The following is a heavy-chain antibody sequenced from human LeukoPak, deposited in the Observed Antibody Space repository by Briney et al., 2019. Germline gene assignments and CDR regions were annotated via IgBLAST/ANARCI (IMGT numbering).Heavy chain of an antibody. J-gene: IGHJ4*02. V-gene: IGHV3-23*01. CDR2: VSGDGGST. Sequence: GGSLRLSCVASGFTFSTYALTWVRQAPGKGLGWVSAVSGDGGSTYYADSVRGRFTLSRANSKNTLYLQMNSLKAEDTAVYYCAKGSSSGDYGGYYFDYWGQGTLVTVSS. CDR1: GFTFSTYA. CDR3: AKGSSSGDYGGYYFDY. D-gene: IGHD4-17*01.